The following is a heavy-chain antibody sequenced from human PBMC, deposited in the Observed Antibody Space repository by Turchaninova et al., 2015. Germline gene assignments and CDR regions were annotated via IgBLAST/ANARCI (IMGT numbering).Heavy chain of an antibody. CDR3: AKDRSWDTRGYFDY. D-gene: IGHD3-10*01. Sequence: GAFGLSCAASGFRFSTYGMSWVRQAPGKGLEWVSANTGGGHNMYYADSVKGRFTFSRDSSSNMIYLQMGSLRVEDTAIYYCAKDRSWDTRGYFDYWGQGTLVTVSS. CDR1: GFRFSTYG. V-gene: IGHV3-23*01. CDR2: NTGGGHNM. J-gene: IGHJ4*02.